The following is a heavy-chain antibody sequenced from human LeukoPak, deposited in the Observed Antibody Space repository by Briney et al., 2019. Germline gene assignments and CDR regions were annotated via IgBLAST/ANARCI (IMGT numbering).Heavy chain of an antibody. Sequence: ASVKVSCKASGYTFTSYDINWVRQATGQGLERMGWMNPNSGNTGYAQKFQGRVTMTRNTSISTAYMELSSLRSEDTAVYYCARGLTMVRGVITGYWGQGTLVTVSS. D-gene: IGHD3-10*01. J-gene: IGHJ4*02. CDR3: ARGLTMVRGVITGY. CDR2: MNPNSGNT. V-gene: IGHV1-8*01. CDR1: GYTFTSYD.